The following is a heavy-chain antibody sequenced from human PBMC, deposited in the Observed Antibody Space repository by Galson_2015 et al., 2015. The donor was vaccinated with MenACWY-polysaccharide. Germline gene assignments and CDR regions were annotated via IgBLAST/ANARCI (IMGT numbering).Heavy chain of an antibody. V-gene: IGHV4-34*01. CDR3: AGWLQATGREVDY. CDR1: GGSFSGYY. J-gene: IGHJ4*02. CDR2: INHSGST. Sequence: ETLSLTCAVYGGSFSGYYWSWIRQPPGKGLEWIGEINHSGSTNYNPSLKSRVTISVDTSKNQFSLKLSSVTAADTAVYYCAGWLQATGREVDYWGQGTLVTVSS. D-gene: IGHD5-24*01.